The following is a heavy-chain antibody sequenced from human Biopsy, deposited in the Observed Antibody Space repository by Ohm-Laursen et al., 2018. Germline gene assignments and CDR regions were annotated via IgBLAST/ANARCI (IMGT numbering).Heavy chain of an antibody. CDR3: ARGVTIFAELITRIDY. CDR1: GGGFKSYA. CDR2: IIPIFGTA. Sequence: SVKVSCKASGGGFKSYALSWVRQAPGQGLEWMGGIIPIFGTANYAQKFQGRVTITADESTSTAYMELSSLRSDDTAVYYCARGVTIFAELITRIDYWGQGTLVTVSS. J-gene: IGHJ4*02. D-gene: IGHD3-3*01. V-gene: IGHV1-69*13.